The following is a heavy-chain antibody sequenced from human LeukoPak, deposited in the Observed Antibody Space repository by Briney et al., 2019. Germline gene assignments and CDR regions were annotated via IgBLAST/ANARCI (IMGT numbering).Heavy chain of an antibody. CDR1: GYTFTGYY. CDR2: INPNSGGT. V-gene: IGHV1-2*04. J-gene: IGHJ6*02. CDR3: ARDGNYDILTGPTDYYYYYGMDV. D-gene: IGHD3-9*01. Sequence: ASVKVSCKASGYTFTGYYMHWVRQVPGQGLEWMGWINPNSGGTNYAQKFQGWVTMTRDTSISTAYMELSRLRSDDTAVYYCARDGNYDILTGPTDYYYYYGMDVWGQGTTVTVSS.